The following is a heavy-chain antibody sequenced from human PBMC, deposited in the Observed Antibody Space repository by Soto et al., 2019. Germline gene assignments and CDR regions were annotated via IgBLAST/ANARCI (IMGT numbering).Heavy chain of an antibody. V-gene: IGHV3-21*01. J-gene: IGHJ5*02. CDR2: ISSSSSYI. D-gene: IGHD3-16*01. Sequence: EVQLVESGGGLVKPGGSLRLSCAASGFTFSSYSMNWVRQAPGKGLEWVSSISSSSSYIYYADSVKGRFTISRDNAKNSCYLKINTRRAEDPGVYYCGRTPPKWGGSAPGGKEPLVTASS. CDR1: GFTFSSYS. CDR3: GRTPPKWGGSAP.